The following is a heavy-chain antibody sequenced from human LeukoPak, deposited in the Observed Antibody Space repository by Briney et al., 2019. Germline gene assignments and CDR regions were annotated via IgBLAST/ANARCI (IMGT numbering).Heavy chain of an antibody. V-gene: IGHV3-23*01. D-gene: IGHD6-25*01. CDR3: TRHVEAASGLFDH. Sequence: GGSLRLSCAASGFTFSSYAMSWVRQAPGKGLEWVSAISGSGGSTYYADSVKGRFTISRDNSKNTLYLQMNSLKTEDTAVYYCTRHVEAASGLFDHWGHGTLVTVSP. CDR1: GFTFSSYA. J-gene: IGHJ4*01. CDR2: ISGSGGST.